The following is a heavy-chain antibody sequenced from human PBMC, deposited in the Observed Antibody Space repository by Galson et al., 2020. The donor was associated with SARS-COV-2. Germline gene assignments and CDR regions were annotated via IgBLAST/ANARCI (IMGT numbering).Heavy chain of an antibody. D-gene: IGHD4-4*01. CDR1: GYTFTSSY. CDR3: ARESQGGNDYNYLLF. V-gene: IGHV1-46*01. CDR2: INHRGGGT. J-gene: IGHJ4*02. Sequence: ASVTVSCTASGYTFTSSYIHWLRQAPDHGLEWMGNINHRGGGTTYAQKFQGRVTMTRDTSTSTVYMELSSLRSEDTAVDYCARESQGGNDYNYLLFWGQGTLVTVSS.